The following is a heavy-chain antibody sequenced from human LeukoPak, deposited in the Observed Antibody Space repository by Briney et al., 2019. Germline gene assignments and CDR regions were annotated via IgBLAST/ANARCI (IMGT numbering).Heavy chain of an antibody. CDR2: IRYDGSNK. CDR1: GLTFSSYG. Sequence: GGSLRLSCAASGLTFSSYGMHWVRQAPGKGLEWVAFIRYDGSNKYYADSVKGRFTISRDNSKNTLYLRMNSLRAEDTAVYYCANAVSYYYFDYWGQGTLVTVSS. V-gene: IGHV3-30*02. D-gene: IGHD1-26*01. CDR3: ANAVSYYYFDY. J-gene: IGHJ4*02.